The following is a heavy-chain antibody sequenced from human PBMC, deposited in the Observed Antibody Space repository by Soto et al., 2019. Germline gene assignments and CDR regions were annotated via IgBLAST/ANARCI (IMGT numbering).Heavy chain of an antibody. V-gene: IGHV3-7*01. CDR2: INKDGNNK. Sequence: EVQLVESGGGLVQPGGSLTLSCAASGLTFSSFWMSWVRQAPGKGPEWVASINKDGNNKQYADSVKGRFTISRDNAENSLYMQMNSLRAEDTAVYYGARDYRADWGPGTLVTVSS. J-gene: IGHJ4*02. D-gene: IGHD1-26*01. CDR3: ARDYRAD. CDR1: GLTFSSFW.